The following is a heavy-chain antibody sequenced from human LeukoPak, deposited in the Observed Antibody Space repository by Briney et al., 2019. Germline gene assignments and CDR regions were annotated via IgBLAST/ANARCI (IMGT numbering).Heavy chain of an antibody. V-gene: IGHV4-59*01. D-gene: IGHD5-24*01. Sequence: PSGTLSLTCTVSGDSISSYYWSWIRQPPGKGLEWIGYIYYSGSTKYNPSLKSRVTISIDTSKNQFSLKLTSVTAADTAVYYCARVRDGYQGSYMDVWGKGTTVTVSS. CDR1: GDSISSYY. CDR3: ARVRDGYQGSYMDV. CDR2: IYYSGST. J-gene: IGHJ6*03.